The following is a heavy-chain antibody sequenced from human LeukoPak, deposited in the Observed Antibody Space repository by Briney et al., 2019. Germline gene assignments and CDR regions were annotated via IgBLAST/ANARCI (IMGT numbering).Heavy chain of an antibody. CDR3: ARGRGPGSNWFDP. CDR2: MNPNSGNT. Sequence: GASVKVSCKASGYTFMNYDINWVRQGTGQGLEWMGWMNPNSGNTGHAQKFQGRVSITRNSSISTAYMEVSRLTSDDTAVYYCARGRGPGSNWFDPWGQGTPVTVSS. V-gene: IGHV1-8*03. J-gene: IGHJ5*02. CDR1: GYTFMNYD. D-gene: IGHD3-10*01.